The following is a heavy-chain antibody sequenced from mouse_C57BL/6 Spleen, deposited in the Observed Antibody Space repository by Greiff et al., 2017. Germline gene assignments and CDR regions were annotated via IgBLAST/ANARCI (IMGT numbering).Heavy chain of an antibody. J-gene: IGHJ4*01. Sequence: QVQLQQPGAELVKPGASVKMSCKASGFTFTGYWITWVKQRPGQGLEWIGYIDPGSGGTNYNSKFKSKATMTVDTSSSTAYLQLSSLTSEDSAVYYCTRADGYDYAMDDWGQGTSVTVSS. CDR1: GFTFTGYW. CDR3: TRADGYDYAMDD. V-gene: IGHV1-55*01. D-gene: IGHD2-2*01. CDR2: IDPGSGGT.